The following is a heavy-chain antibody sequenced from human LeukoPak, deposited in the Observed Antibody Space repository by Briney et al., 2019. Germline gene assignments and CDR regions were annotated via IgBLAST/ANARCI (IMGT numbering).Heavy chain of an antibody. CDR1: GYSISSGYY. V-gene: IGHV4-38-2*02. D-gene: IGHD3-10*01. J-gene: IGHJ2*01. CDR3: ARGKYYYGSGTYYTRSYDWYFDL. CDR2: IYTSGST. Sequence: PSETLSLTCTVSGYSISSGYYWGWIRQPPGKGLEWIGRIYTSGSTNYNPSLKSRVSTSVDTSKNQFSLKLSSVTAADTAVYYCARGKYYYGSGTYYTRSYDWYFDLWGRGTLVTVSS.